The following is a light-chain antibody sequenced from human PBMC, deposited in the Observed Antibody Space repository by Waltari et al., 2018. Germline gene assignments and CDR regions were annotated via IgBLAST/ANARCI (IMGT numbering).Light chain of an antibody. CDR2: YNN. CDR1: SSNIGTNP. CDR3: ASWDDGLNGWV. V-gene: IGLV1-44*01. J-gene: IGLJ3*02. Sequence: QSVLTQAPSASGTPGQRVIISCSGSSSNIGTNPVNWYQQVPGTAPKLLIFYNNERPSGVPDRLSGSKSGTSASLAISGLQSEDEADYYCASWDDGLNGWVFGGGTRLTVL.